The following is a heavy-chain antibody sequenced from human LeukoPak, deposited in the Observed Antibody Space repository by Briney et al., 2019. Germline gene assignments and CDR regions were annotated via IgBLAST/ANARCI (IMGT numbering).Heavy chain of an antibody. CDR1: GITFSSYG. V-gene: IGHV3-23*01. CDR3: AKSFRSTSLDY. CDR2: ISGSGGST. J-gene: IGHJ4*02. Sequence: GGSLRLSCAASGITFSSYGMSWVRQAPGKGLEWVSAISGSGGSTYYADSVKGRFTISRDNSKNTLYLQMNSLRAEDTAVYYCAKSFRSTSLDYWGQGTLVTVSS. D-gene: IGHD2-2*01.